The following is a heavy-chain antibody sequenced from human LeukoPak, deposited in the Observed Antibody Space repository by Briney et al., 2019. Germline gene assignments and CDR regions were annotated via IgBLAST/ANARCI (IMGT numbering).Heavy chain of an antibody. CDR1: GFTFSSYA. Sequence: GGSLRLSCAASGFTFSSYAMSWVRQAPGKGLEWVSAISGSGGSTYYADSVKGRFTISRDNSKNTLHLQMNSLRAEDTAVYYCAKDTSVVRGVNDYWGQGTLVTVSS. CDR2: ISGSGGST. J-gene: IGHJ4*02. D-gene: IGHD3-10*01. CDR3: AKDTSVVRGVNDY. V-gene: IGHV3-23*01.